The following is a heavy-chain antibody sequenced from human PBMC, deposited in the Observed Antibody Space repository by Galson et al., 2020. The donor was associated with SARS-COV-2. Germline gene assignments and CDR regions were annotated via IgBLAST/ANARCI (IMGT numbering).Heavy chain of an antibody. CDR3: AKDEDISPSPPCY. D-gene: IGHD3-3*02. J-gene: IGHJ4*02. CDR2: ISYDGSHK. V-gene: IGHV3-30*18. Sequence: ARSLRLSCAASGFTFRSYVMHWVRQAPGKGLEWVADISYDGSHKYYADSVKGRFTISRDNSKNALYLQMNGLRPKDTAMYDCAKDEDISPSPPCYWGQGTLVTVSA. CDR1: GFTFRSYV.